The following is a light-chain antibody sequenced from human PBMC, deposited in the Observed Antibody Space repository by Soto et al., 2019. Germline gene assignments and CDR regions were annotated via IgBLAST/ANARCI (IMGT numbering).Light chain of an antibody. J-gene: IGLJ1*01. V-gene: IGLV2-14*01. CDR2: EVS. CDR1: SSDVGGYNY. CDR3: SSYTSSITYV. Sequence: QSVLTQPASVSGSPGQSITISWTGTSSDVGGYNYVSWYQQHPGKAPKLMIYEVSNRPSGVSNRFSGSKSGNTASLTISGLQAEDEADYYCSSYTSSITYVFGTGTQLTAL.